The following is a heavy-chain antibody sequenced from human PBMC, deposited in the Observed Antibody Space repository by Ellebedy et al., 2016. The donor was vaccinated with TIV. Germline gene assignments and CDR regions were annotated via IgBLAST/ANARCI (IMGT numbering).Heavy chain of an antibody. J-gene: IGHJ6*03. V-gene: IGHV3-33*01. CDR3: ARVGYSNYGTYYYYYMDV. CDR2: IWYDGSNK. D-gene: IGHD4-11*01. CDR1: GFTFSSYG. Sequence: GESLKISXAASGFTFSSYGMHWVRQAPGKGLEWVAVIWYDGSNKYYADSVKGRFTISRDNSKNTLYLQMNSLRAEDTAVYYCARVGYSNYGTYYYYYMDVWGKGTTVTVSS.